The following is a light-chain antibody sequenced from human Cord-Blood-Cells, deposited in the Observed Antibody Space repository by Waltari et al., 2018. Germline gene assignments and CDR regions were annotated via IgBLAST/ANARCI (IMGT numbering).Light chain of an antibody. V-gene: IGLV2-23*02. J-gene: IGLJ3*02. CDR3: CSYAGSSTFPRV. CDR2: EVS. Sequence: QSALTQPASVSGSPGQSITISCTGTSSDVGRYNLVSWYQQHPGKAPKLLIYEVSKRRSGVSNRFSGSKSGNTASLTISGLQAEDEADYYCCSYAGSSTFPRVFGGGTKLTVL. CDR1: SSDVGRYNL.